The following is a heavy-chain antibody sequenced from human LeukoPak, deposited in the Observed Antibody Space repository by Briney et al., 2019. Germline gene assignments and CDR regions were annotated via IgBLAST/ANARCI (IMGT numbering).Heavy chain of an antibody. CDR1: GGSISSGGYS. V-gene: IGHV4-30-2*01. J-gene: IGHJ5*02. CDR3: ARVLSYYDSSGYSLESWFDP. Sequence: PSQTLSLTCAVSGGSISSGGYSWSWIRQPPGKGLEWIGYIYDSGSTYYNPSLKSRVTISVDRSKNQFSLKLSSVTAADTAVYYCARVLSYYDSSGYSLESWFDPWGQGTLVTVSS. CDR2: IYDSGST. D-gene: IGHD3-22*01.